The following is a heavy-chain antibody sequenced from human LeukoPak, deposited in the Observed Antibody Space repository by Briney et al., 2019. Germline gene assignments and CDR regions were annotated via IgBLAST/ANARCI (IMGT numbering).Heavy chain of an antibody. J-gene: IGHJ4*02. CDR2: ISGSSSSI. D-gene: IGHD6-13*01. V-gene: IGHV3-11*06. CDR1: GFTFSDYY. Sequence: GGSLRLSCAASGFTFSDYYMSWIRQAPGKGLQWISFISGSSSSIQYADSVKGRFTISRDNAKNSLYLQMNSLRAEDTAVYYCARADTSSSRPIDYWGQGTLVTVSS. CDR3: ARADTSSSRPIDY.